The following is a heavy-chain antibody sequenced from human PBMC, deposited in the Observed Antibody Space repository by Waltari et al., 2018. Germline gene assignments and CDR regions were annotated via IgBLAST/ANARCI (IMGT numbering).Heavy chain of an antibody. CDR3: AQSPSYGGNSYFDY. CDR2: ISYDGSNK. D-gene: IGHD2-21*02. J-gene: IGHJ4*02. V-gene: IGHV3-30-3*01. CDR1: GFTFSSYA. Sequence: QVQLVESGGGVVQPGRSLRLSCAASGFTFSSYAMHWVRQAPGKGLEWVAVISYDGSNKYYADSVKGRFTISRDNSKNTLYLQMNSLRAEDTAVYYCAQSPSYGGNSYFDYWGQGTLVTVSS.